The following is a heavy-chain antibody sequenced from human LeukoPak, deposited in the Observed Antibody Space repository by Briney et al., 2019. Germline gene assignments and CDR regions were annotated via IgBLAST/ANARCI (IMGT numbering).Heavy chain of an antibody. J-gene: IGHJ3*02. CDR1: GFTFNIYE. CDR3: AIVGYSRSWHSGSAFDI. CDR2: ISNGDGNI. Sequence: GGSLRLSCAPSGFTFNIYEMKWVRQAPGKGVEWVLYISNGDGNIKYADSVKGRFTISRDNAKNSLYLQMNSLRVEDTAVYYCAIVGYSRSWHSGSAFDIWGQGTMVTVSS. D-gene: IGHD6-13*01. V-gene: IGHV3-48*03.